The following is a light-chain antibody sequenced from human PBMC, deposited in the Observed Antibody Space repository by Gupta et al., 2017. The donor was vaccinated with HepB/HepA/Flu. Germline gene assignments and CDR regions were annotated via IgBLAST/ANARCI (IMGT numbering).Light chain of an antibody. V-gene: IGKV1-12*01. CDR2: AAS. Sequence: DIRMTQSPSSVSAYEGDTVTISCRASQGIDYCLAWYQQKPGKAPNLLIYAASTLQSGVPSRFSGSGSGTDFTLTITSLQPEDSATYYCQQGNSIPNTFGRGTKVEIK. J-gene: IGKJ4*01. CDR3: QQGNSIPNT. CDR1: QGIDYC.